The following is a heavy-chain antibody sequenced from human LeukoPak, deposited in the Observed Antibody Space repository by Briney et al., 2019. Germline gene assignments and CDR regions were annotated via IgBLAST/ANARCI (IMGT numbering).Heavy chain of an antibody. CDR3: ARAGSGLAPRRGTPFDY. Sequence: SETLSLTCAVYGGSFSDYYWSWIRQPPGKGLEWIGEINHSGSTYYNPSLKSRATISVDTSKNQFSLKLNSVTAADTAVYYCARAGSGLAPRRGTPFDYWGQGTLVTVSS. D-gene: IGHD6-6*01. CDR2: INHSGST. CDR1: GGSFSDYY. J-gene: IGHJ4*02. V-gene: IGHV4-34*01.